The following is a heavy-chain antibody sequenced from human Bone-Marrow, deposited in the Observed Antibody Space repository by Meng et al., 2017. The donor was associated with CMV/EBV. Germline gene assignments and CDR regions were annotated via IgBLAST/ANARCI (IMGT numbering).Heavy chain of an antibody. J-gene: IGHJ4*02. CDR1: GGSISSYY. CDR2: IYYSGST. Sequence: GSLRLSCTVSGGSISSYYWSWIRQPPGKGLEWIGYIYYSGSTNYNPSLKSRVTISVDTSKNQFSLKLSSVTAADTAVYYCASSYSSSWYCDYWGQGNLVNVDS. V-gene: IGHV4-59*01. D-gene: IGHD6-13*01. CDR3: ASSYSSSWYCDY.